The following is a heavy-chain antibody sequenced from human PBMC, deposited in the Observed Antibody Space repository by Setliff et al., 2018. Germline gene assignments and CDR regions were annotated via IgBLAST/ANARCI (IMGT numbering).Heavy chain of an antibody. J-gene: IGHJ6*03. CDR1: GYTFTSYA. D-gene: IGHD1-20*01. CDR2: INAGNGNT. V-gene: IGHV1-3*01. Sequence: ASVKVSCKASGYTFTSYAMHWVRQAPGQRLEWMGWINAGNGNTKYSQKFQGRVTITRDTSVSTAYMELSSLRSEDTAVYYCARDNIGYITGIPYYYYYYMDVWGKGTTVTVSS. CDR3: ARDNIGYITGIPYYYYYYMDV.